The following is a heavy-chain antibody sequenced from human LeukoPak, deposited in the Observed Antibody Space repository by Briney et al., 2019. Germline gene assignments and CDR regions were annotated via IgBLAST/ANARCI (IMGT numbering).Heavy chain of an antibody. J-gene: IGHJ4*02. CDR2: IYSSGST. D-gene: IGHD3/OR15-3a*01. CDR1: GGSISSYY. V-gene: IGHV4-59*01. CDR3: VRSFGLQAPIDY. Sequence: SETLSLTCTVSGGSISSYYWNWIRQPPGKGLEWIGYIYSSGSTNYNPSLKSRVTMSVDTSKNQFSLRLTSVTAADTAVYYCVRSFGLQAPIDYWGQGTLVTVSS.